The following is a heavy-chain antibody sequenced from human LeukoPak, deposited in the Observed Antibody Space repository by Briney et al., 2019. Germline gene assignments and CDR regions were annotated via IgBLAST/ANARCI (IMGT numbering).Heavy chain of an antibody. CDR3: ARDVGSGYDPYYYGMDV. J-gene: IGHJ6*02. Sequence: GGSLRLSCAASGFIFSTYAMNWVRQAPGKGLEWVSSISSSSSYIYYADSVKGRFTISRDNAKNSLYLQMNSLRAEDTAVYYCARDVGSGYDPYYYGMDVWGQGTTVTVSS. V-gene: IGHV3-21*01. CDR1: GFIFSTYA. CDR2: ISSSSSYI. D-gene: IGHD5-12*01.